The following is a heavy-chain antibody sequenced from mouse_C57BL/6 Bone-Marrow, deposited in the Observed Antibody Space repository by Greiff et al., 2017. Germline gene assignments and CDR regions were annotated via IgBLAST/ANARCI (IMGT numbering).Heavy chain of an antibody. D-gene: IGHD1-1*01. CDR2: LSSGGSYT. CDR1: GFTFSSYG. Sequence: EVMLVESGGDLVKPGGSLKLSCAASGFTFSSYGMSWVRQTPDKRLEWVATLSSGGSYTYSPDSVQGRFTIAGDKSKNTPYLQMSSLKSKDTAMYYCARHTTVVGGFDYWGHGTTLTVSS. J-gene: IGHJ2*01. CDR3: ARHTTVVGGFDY. V-gene: IGHV5-6*01.